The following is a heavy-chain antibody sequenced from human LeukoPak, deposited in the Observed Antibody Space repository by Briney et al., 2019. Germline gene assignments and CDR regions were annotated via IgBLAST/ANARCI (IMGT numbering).Heavy chain of an antibody. CDR3: ARDAPGNTALDY. J-gene: IGHJ4*02. CDR1: GFTFSIYW. D-gene: IGHD5-18*01. Sequence: PGGSLRLSCAASGFTFSIYWMHWVRQPPGKGLVWVSRINSDGSPTSYADSAKGRFTISRDNAKNTLYLQMNSLRVEDTALYYCARDAPGNTALDYWGQGSLVTVSS. CDR2: INSDGSPT. V-gene: IGHV3-74*01.